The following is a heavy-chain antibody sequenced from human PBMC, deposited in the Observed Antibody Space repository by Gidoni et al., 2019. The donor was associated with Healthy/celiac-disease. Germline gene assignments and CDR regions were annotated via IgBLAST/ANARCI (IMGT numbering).Heavy chain of an antibody. CDR3: TRDGGYCSGGSCYSVDAFDI. CDR1: GFTFGDYV. J-gene: IGHJ3*02. CDR2: IRSKAYGGTT. V-gene: IGHV3-49*03. Sequence: EVQLVQSGGGFVQPGRSLRLPCTASGFTFGDYVLSCLRQAPGKGREWVGFIRSKAYGGTTEYAASVKGRFTISRDDSKSIAYLQINSLKTEDTAVYYCTRDGGYCSGGSCYSVDAFDIWGKGTMVTVSS. D-gene: IGHD2-15*01.